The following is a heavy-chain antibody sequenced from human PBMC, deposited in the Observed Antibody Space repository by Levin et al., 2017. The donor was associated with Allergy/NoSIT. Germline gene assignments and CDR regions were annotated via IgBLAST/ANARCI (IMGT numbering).Heavy chain of an antibody. D-gene: IGHD6-13*01. V-gene: IGHV3-23*01. Sequence: GESLKISCAASGFTFNNYVMSWVRQAPGKGLEWVSSVRGGGISTYYADSVKGRFTISRDNSKNTLLLQMSSLRHEDTAVYYCARTPGNYSFKMDGWGRGTTVTVSS. CDR1: GFTFNNYV. CDR3: ARTPGNYSFKMDG. J-gene: IGHJ6*03. CDR2: VRGGGIST.